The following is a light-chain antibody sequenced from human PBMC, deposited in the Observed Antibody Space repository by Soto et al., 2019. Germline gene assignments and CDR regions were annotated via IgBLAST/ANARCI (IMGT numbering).Light chain of an antibody. Sequence: DIKMTQSPSTLSVSAGDRATLTCRASQTISSRLAWYQQKPGKAPKLLISDASSLETGVPARFSGSGSGTEFTLTINSLQPEDFATYYCQQYKSYWTFGQGTKVDIK. CDR3: QQYKSYWT. J-gene: IGKJ1*01. V-gene: IGKV1-5*01. CDR1: QTISSR. CDR2: DAS.